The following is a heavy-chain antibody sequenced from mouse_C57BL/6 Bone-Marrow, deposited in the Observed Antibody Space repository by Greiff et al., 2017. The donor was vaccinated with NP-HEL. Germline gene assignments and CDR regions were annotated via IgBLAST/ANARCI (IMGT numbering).Heavy chain of an antibody. CDR3: ARAYDGYSYWYFDV. V-gene: IGHV5-16*01. D-gene: IGHD2-3*01. CDR2: INYGGSST. CDR1: GFTFSDYY. Sequence: EVKLMESEGGLVQPGSSMKLSCTASGFTFSDYYMAWVRQVPEKGLEWVANINYGGSSTYYLDSLKSRFIISRDNAKNILYLQMSSLKSEDTATYYCARAYDGYSYWYFDVWGTGTTVTVSS. J-gene: IGHJ1*03.